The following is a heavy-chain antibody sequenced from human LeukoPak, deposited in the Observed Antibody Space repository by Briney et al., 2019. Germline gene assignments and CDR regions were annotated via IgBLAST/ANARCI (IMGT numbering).Heavy chain of an antibody. CDR1: GFTFRDAA. J-gene: IGHJ3*01. CDR2: ISSSGNNA. CDR3: AKDIQLST. D-gene: IGHD5-24*01. V-gene: IGHV3-23*01. Sequence: PGGSLRLSCAVSGFTFRDAAMTWVRQAPGKGLEWVSLISSSGNNAYYADSVKGRFTISRDNSKNTLSLQMNSLRVEDTAIYYSAKDIQLSTWGLGTMVTVSS.